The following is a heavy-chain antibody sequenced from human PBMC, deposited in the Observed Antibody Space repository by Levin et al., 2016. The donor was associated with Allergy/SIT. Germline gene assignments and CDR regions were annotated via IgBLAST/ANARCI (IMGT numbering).Heavy chain of an antibody. CDR3: ARGEHTRYYYYGMDV. CDR1: GGSISSYY. CDR2: IYYSGST. V-gene: IGHV4-59*01. Sequence: SETLSLTCTVSGGSISSYYWSWIRQPPGKGLEWIGYIYYSGSTNYNPSLKSRVTISVDTSKNQFSLKLSSVTAADTAVYYCARGEHTRYYYYGMDVWGQGTTVTVSS. J-gene: IGHJ6*02. D-gene: IGHD1-1*01.